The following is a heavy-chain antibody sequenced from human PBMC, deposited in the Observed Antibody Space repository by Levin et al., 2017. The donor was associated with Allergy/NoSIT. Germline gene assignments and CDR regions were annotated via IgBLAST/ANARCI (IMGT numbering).Heavy chain of an antibody. CDR1: GFTVSSHY. Sequence: GGSLRLSCAASGFTVSSHYMSWVRQAPGKGLDWVSIIQSGGSTYYADSVKGRFTISRDNSKNTVYLQMNSLRADDAAVYYCARGGALDYWGQGTLVTVSS. V-gene: IGHV3-53*01. CDR3: ARGGALDY. J-gene: IGHJ4*02. CDR2: IQSGGST. D-gene: IGHD6-25*01.